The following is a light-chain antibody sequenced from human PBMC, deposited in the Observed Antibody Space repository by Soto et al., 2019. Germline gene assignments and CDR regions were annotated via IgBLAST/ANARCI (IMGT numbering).Light chain of an antibody. J-gene: IGLJ2*01. V-gene: IGLV1-40*01. CDR3: QSYDSGLSGVV. CDR1: NSNIGADYD. Sequence: QSVLAQPPSVSGAPGQRVTISCTGSNSNIGADYDVHWYQQFPGAAPKLLIYANTNRPSGVPHRFSGSKSRISASLAITGLQAEDEADYFYQSYDSGLSGVVFGGGTKLTVL. CDR2: ANT.